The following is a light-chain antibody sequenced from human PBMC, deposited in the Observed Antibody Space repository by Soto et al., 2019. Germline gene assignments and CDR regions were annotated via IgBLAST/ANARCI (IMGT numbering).Light chain of an antibody. Sequence: GDRVTITCRASQSIASWLAWYQQKPGRAPDLLIYDASTLKSGVPTRFSGSGSVTEFTLTISDLQPDDFATYYCQHYNSYSEAFGQGTKVDI. CDR1: QSIASW. J-gene: IGKJ1*01. V-gene: IGKV1-5*01. CDR3: QHYNSYSEA. CDR2: DAS.